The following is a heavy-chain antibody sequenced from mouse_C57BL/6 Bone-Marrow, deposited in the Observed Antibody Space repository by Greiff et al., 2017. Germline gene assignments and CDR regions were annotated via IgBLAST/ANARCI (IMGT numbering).Heavy chain of an antibody. J-gene: IGHJ2*01. V-gene: IGHV1-42*01. CDR1: GYSFTGYY. CDR2: INPSTGGT. D-gene: IGHD2-3*01. CDR3: ARSGDGYYVDYFDY. Sequence: EVQLQQSGPELVKPGASVKISCKASGYSFTGYYMNWVKQSPEKSLEWIGEINPSTGGTTYNQKFKAKATLTVGKSSSTAYMQLKSLTSEDSAVYYCARSGDGYYVDYFDYWGQGTTLTVSS.